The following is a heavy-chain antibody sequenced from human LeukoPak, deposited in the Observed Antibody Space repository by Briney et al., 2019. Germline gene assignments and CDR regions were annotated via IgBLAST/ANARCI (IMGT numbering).Heavy chain of an antibody. Sequence: SETLSLTCTVSGGSISSSSYYWGWIRQPPGKGLEWIGSIYYSGSTYYNPSLKSRVTISVDTSKNQFSLKLSSVTAADTAMYYCARAKGTTVVTVDYWGQGTLVTVSS. J-gene: IGHJ4*02. D-gene: IGHD4-23*01. V-gene: IGHV4-39*07. CDR3: ARAKGTTVVTVDY. CDR2: IYYSGST. CDR1: GGSISSSSYY.